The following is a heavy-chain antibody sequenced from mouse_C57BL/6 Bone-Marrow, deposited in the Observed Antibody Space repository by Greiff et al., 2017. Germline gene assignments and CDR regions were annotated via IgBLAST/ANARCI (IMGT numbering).Heavy chain of an antibody. D-gene: IGHD1-1*01. V-gene: IGHV6-6*01. CDR2: IRNKANNHAT. J-gene: IGHJ4*01. Sequence: EVKVEESGGGLVPPGGSLKLSCAASGFTFSDAWMDWVRQSPEQGLAWVAEIRNKANNHATYYAESVKGRFTISRDDSKKSDYLQMNSLRAEDTGSYYCSFYVDYAMDYWGQGTSVTVSS. CDR1: GFTFSDAW. CDR3: SFYVDYAMDY.